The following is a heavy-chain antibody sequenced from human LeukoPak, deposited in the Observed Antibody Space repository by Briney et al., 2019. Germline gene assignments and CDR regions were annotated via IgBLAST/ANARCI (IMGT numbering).Heavy chain of an antibody. CDR1: GFTVSSNY. V-gene: IGHV3-53*01. D-gene: IGHD3-10*01. CDR3: ARGRIPVYGSGSYFDY. CDR2: IYSGGST. Sequence: PGGSLRLSCAASGFTVSSNYMSWVRQAPGKGLEWVSVIYSGGSTYYADSVKGRFTISRDNSKNTLYLQMNSLRAEDTAVYYCARGRIPVYGSGSYFDYWGQGTLVTVSS. J-gene: IGHJ4*02.